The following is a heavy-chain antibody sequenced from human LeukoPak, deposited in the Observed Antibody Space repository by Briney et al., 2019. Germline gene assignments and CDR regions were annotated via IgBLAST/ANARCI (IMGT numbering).Heavy chain of an antibody. V-gene: IGHV3-7*01. D-gene: IGHD3-22*01. CDR1: GFTFSNYL. Sequence: PGGSLRLSCAASGFTFSNYLVVWVRQAPGGGLEWEATIRGDGSLQYYLDSVKGRFTISRDNAKNSLYLQMSSLRADDTAVYYCVRDANYHDGSNYYDVLDIWGQGTMVTVSS. CDR3: VRDANYHDGSNYYDVLDI. CDR2: IRGDGSLQ. J-gene: IGHJ3*02.